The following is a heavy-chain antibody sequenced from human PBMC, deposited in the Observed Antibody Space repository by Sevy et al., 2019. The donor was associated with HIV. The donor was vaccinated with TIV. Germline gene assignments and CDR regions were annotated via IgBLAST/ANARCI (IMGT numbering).Heavy chain of an antibody. CDR3: ARDDGYSINWYPGY. D-gene: IGHD6-13*01. V-gene: IGHV3-30*04. Sequence: GGSLRLSCAASGFTISTYAMHWVRQAPGKGLEWVAVISYDGGTKYYADSVKGRFTISRDNSKNTLYVQMNSLRAEDTAVYYCARDDGYSINWYPGYWGQGTLVTVSS. J-gene: IGHJ4*02. CDR2: ISYDGGTK. CDR1: GFTISTYA.